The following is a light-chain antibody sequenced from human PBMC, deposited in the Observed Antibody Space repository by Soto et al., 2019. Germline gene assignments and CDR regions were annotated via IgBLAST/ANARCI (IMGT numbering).Light chain of an antibody. CDR3: SSYTISSTLVV. V-gene: IGLV2-14*01. Sequence: QSVLTQPDSVSGSPGQSITISCTGTSSDVGGYNYVSWYQQHPGKVPKLMIYEVSNRPSGVSNRFSGSKSGNTASLTISGLQAEDEADYYCSSYTISSTLVVFGGGTKLTVL. CDR1: SSDVGGYNY. J-gene: IGLJ2*01. CDR2: EVS.